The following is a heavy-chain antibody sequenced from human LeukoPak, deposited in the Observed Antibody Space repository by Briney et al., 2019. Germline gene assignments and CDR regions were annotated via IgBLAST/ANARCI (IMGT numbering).Heavy chain of an antibody. CDR2: ISWNSGSI. Sequence: PGRSLRLSCAASGFTFDDYAMHWVRQAPGKGLEWVSGISWNSGSIGYADSVKGRFTISRDNAKNSLYLQMSSLRAEDTALYYCAKDIASFVSSGFDYWGQGTLVTVSS. CDR1: GFTFDDYA. V-gene: IGHV3-9*01. D-gene: IGHD6-19*01. CDR3: AKDIASFVSSGFDY. J-gene: IGHJ4*02.